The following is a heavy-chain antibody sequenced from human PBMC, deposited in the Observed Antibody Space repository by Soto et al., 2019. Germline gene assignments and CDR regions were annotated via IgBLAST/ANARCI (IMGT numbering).Heavy chain of an antibody. Sequence: SETLSLTCSASGGSITSSSHFWGGVRQPPGKGLEWIGTIYFTGNSYSTPSLKSRPTMSIDTSKNEFSLRRNSVTAADTAVYYCAGQTFTIAAASYGRSNWFDPWGPGTLVTVS. D-gene: IGHD6-25*01. CDR1: GGSITSSSHF. CDR3: AGQTFTIAAASYGRSNWFDP. CDR2: IYFTGNS. J-gene: IGHJ5*02. V-gene: IGHV4-39*01.